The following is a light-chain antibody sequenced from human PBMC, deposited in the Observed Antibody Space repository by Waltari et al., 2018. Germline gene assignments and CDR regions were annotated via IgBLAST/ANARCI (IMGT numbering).Light chain of an antibody. V-gene: IGKV2-30*01. CDR2: KVS. J-gene: IGKJ1*01. CDR1: QSLVYSDGNTY. Sequence: DVVMTQSPLSLPVTLGQPASISCRSSQSLVYSDGNTYLNWFQQRPGQSPRRLIYKVSTRDPGVPDRFSGSGSGTDFTLKISRVEAEDVGVYYCMQGTHWPWTFGQGTKVEIK. CDR3: MQGTHWPWT.